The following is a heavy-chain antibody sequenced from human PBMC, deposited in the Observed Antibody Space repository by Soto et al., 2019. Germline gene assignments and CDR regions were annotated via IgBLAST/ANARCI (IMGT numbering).Heavy chain of an antibody. Sequence: PSETLSLTCTVSGGSISSGDYYWSWIRQPPGKGLEWIGYIYYSGSTYYNPSLKSRVTISVDTSKNQFSLKLSSVTAADTAVYYCAREIVVVPAATKNWFDPWGQGTLVTVSS. CDR2: IYYSGST. D-gene: IGHD2-2*01. J-gene: IGHJ5*02. CDR3: AREIVVVPAATKNWFDP. V-gene: IGHV4-30-4*01. CDR1: GGSISSGDYY.